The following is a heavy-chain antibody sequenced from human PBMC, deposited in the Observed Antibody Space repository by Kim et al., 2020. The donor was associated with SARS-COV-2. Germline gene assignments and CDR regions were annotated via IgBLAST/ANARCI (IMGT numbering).Heavy chain of an antibody. CDR2: ST. D-gene: IGHD6-13*01. Sequence: STYYADYVKGRFTISRDNSKNTLYLQRNSLRAEDTAVYYCAREGEAAVWYWGQGTLVTVSS. V-gene: IGHV3-66*01. J-gene: IGHJ4*02. CDR3: AREGEAAVWY.